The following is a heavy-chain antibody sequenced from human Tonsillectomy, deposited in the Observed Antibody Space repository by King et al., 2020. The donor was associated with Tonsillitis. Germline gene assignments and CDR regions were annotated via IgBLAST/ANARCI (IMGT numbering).Heavy chain of an antibody. CDR3: AKGSSVWSGFDI. V-gene: IGHV3-23*04. CDR1: GFTFSSYA. D-gene: IGHD3-3*01. J-gene: IGHJ3*02. CDR2: ISGNGGST. Sequence: VQLVESGGGLIQPGGSLRLSCAASGFTFSSYAMNWGRLAPGKGLEWVSAISGNGGSTYYADSVKGRFTISRDNSKNTLFLQMNSLRAEDTAVYYCAKGSSVWSGFDIWGQGTMVTVSS.